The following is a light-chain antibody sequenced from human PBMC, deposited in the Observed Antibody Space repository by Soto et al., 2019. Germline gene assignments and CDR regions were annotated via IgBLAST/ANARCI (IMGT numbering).Light chain of an antibody. Sequence: DIVLTQSPDSLAVSLGERATINCKSSQSVFYSPNNQNYLAWYQQKPGQPPKLLIYWASTRKSGVPDRFSGSGSGTDFTLTISSLQAADVAIYYCHQYYRSPWTFGQGTKVEIK. CDR2: WAS. J-gene: IGKJ1*01. V-gene: IGKV4-1*01. CDR1: QSVFYSPNNQNY. CDR3: HQYYRSPWT.